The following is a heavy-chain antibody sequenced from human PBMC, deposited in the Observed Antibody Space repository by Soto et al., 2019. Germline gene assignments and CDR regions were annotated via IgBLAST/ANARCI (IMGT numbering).Heavy chain of an antibody. D-gene: IGHD2-21*02. Sequence: QVQLVESGGGLVKPGGSLRLSCAASGFTFSDYYMSWIRQAPGKGLEWVSYISSSGSTIYYADSVKGRFTISRDNAKNSLNRQMNGLRAGDRAVYYGAKGGGSAPPFPGGRVTNFASGGRGPLVTVPS. CDR2: ISSSGSTI. V-gene: IGHV3-11*01. J-gene: IGHJ4*02. CDR1: GFTFSDYY. CDR3: AKGGGSAPPFPGGRVTNFAS.